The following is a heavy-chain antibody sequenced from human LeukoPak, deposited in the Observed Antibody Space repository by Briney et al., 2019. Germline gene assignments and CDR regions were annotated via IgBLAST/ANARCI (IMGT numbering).Heavy chain of an antibody. Sequence: GASVKVSCKASGYTFTSYATNWVRQAPGQGLEWMGWINTNTGNAAYAQGLTGRSVFSLDTSVSTAYLEISSLKAEDTAVYYCARPMGRYYYYGMDVWGQGTTVTVS. J-gene: IGHJ6*02. CDR3: ARPMGRYYYYGMDV. CDR1: GYTFTSYA. D-gene: IGHD3-16*01. V-gene: IGHV7-4-1*02. CDR2: INTNTGNA.